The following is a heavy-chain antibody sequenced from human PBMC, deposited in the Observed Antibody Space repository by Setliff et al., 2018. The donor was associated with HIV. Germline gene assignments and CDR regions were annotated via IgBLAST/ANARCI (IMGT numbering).Heavy chain of an antibody. CDR2: IGQDGSEK. V-gene: IGHV3-7*01. D-gene: IGHD3-10*01. J-gene: IGHJ6*02. CDR3: TRDSYDDSYYYGMDV. Sequence: PGWSLRLSCAASRFDFNNYWMCWVRQAPGKGLEWVANIGQDGSEKNYVDSVKGRFTISRDNAKNSMDLQMNSLRPDDTAAYYCTRDSYDDSYYYGMDVWGQGTTVTVSS. CDR1: RFDFNNYW.